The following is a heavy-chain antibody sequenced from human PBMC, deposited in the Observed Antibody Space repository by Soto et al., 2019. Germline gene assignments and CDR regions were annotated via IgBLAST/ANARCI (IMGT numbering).Heavy chain of an antibody. D-gene: IGHD2-2*02. V-gene: IGHV4-38-2*01. CDR2: IYHSGST. J-gene: IGHJ5*02. Sequence: PSETLSLTCAVSGYSISSGYYWGWIGQPPGKGLEWIGSIYHSGSTYYNPSLKSRVTISVDTSKNQFSLKLSSVTAADTAVYYCARAVGYCSSTSCYTGWFDPWGQGTLVTVSS. CDR3: ARAVGYCSSTSCYTGWFDP. CDR1: GYSISSGYY.